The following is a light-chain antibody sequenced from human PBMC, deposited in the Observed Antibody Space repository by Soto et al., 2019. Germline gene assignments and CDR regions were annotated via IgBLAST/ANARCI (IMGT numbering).Light chain of an antibody. Sequence: EILLTQSPATLSLSPGERATLSCRASQTVSNNLVWFQHKPGQAPRLLIFDASTRATGIPARFSGSGSGTDFTLTISSLEPEDFAVYYCQQRSNWPTTFGQGTKVEIK. J-gene: IGKJ1*01. CDR3: QQRSNWPTT. CDR2: DAS. V-gene: IGKV3-11*01. CDR1: QTVSNN.